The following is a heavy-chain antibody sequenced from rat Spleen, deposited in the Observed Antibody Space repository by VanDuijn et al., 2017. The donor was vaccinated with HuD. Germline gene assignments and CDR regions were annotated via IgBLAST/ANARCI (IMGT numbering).Heavy chain of an antibody. CDR3: ARAGYLRDWYFDF. CDR1: GFIFTDFH. J-gene: IGHJ1*01. V-gene: IGHV5-29*01. Sequence: EVQLVESDGGLVQPGRSLKLSCAASGFIFTDFHMAWVRQAPTKGLEWVATISYDGGNTYCRDSVKGRFTISRDDAKNTLYLQMDSLRSEDTATYYCARAGYLRDWYFDFWGPGTMVTVSS. D-gene: IGHD2-2*01. CDR2: ISYDGGNT.